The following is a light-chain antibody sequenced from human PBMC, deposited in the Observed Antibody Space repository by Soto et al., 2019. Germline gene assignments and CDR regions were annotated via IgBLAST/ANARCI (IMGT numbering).Light chain of an antibody. CDR3: QQYDNWPPFT. CDR2: DAS. CDR1: QTIRTS. J-gene: IGKJ5*01. V-gene: IGKV3-15*01. Sequence: EIVMTQSPATLSVSPGERATLSCRASQTIRTSLAWYQQRPGQAPRLLIYDASTRATGIPARFSGSGSGTEFTLSISSLQSEDFAFYYCQQYDNWPPFTFGQGTRREIK.